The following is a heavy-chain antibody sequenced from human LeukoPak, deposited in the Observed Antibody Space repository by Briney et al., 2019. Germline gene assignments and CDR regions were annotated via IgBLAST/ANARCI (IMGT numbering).Heavy chain of an antibody. Sequence: PSETLSLTCIVSGGSISSSIYYWAWVRQAPGKGLVWVSRINSDGSSTSYADSVKGRFTISRDNAKNSLYLQMNSLRAEDTAVYYCARDQSKGINVLDYWGQGTLVTVSS. CDR3: ARDQSKGINVLDY. J-gene: IGHJ4*02. CDR1: GGSISSSIYY. D-gene: IGHD3-16*01. CDR2: INSDGSST. V-gene: IGHV3-74*01.